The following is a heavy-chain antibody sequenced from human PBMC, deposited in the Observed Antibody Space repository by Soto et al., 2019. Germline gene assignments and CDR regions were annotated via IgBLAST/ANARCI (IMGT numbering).Heavy chain of an antibody. CDR3: ARDRGTTNWHNWLGP. V-gene: IGHV4-61*01. CDR1: GDSVSSATYY. CDR2: IYYSGST. Sequence: SETLPLTCTVSGDSVSSATYYWSWIRQPPGKALEWIGSIYYSGSTNYNPSLRSRVIMPVDTSKNQFSLNLSSVTAADTAVYYCARDRGTTNWHNWLGPVDRGTLVTASS. D-gene: IGHD1-7*01. J-gene: IGHJ5*02.